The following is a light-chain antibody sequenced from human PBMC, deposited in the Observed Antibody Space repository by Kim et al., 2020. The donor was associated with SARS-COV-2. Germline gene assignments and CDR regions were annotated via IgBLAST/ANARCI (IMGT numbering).Light chain of an antibody. Sequence: DFQMTQSPSSLSASVGDRVTITCRASHDIRNYLAWYQQKPGKVPQVLIYAASTLQSGVPSRFSGSGSGTDFTLTITSLQPEDVASYYCQKYGSAPLTFGGGTKVEI. V-gene: IGKV1-27*01. CDR1: HDIRNY. J-gene: IGKJ4*01. CDR3: QKYGSAPLT. CDR2: AAS.